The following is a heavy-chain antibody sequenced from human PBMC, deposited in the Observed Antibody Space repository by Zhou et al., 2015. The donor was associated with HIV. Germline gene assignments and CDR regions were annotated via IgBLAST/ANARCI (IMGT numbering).Heavy chain of an antibody. CDR1: GGTFSNYA. Sequence: QVQLVQSGAEVKKPGSSVKVSCKASGGTFSNYAVSWVRQAPGQGLEWMGGIVPVFGKAEYAQKFQGRVTCTADKSTSTVYMELRSLTSEDTAVYYCARDRGGATRPDWRYFDLWGRGTLVTVSS. CDR2: IVPVFGKA. J-gene: IGHJ2*01. D-gene: IGHD6-6*01. CDR3: ARDRGGATRPDWRYFDL. V-gene: IGHV1-69*06.